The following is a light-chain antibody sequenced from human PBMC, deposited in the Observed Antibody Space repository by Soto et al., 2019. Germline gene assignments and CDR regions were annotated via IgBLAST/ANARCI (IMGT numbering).Light chain of an antibody. CDR2: NAS. J-gene: IGKJ2*01. V-gene: IGKV1-17*01. CDR1: QSIKND. CDR3: LQHNDYPRT. Sequence: DIQMTQSPSSLSASVGDRVTITCRASQSIKNDLGWYQQKAGKAPKRLIYNASSLQSGVPSRFSGSGYGTEFTLTINSLEPEDFATYYCLQHNDYPRTFGQGTRLDIK.